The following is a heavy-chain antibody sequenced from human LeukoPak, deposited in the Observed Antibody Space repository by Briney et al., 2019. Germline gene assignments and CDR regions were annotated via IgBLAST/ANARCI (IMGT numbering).Heavy chain of an antibody. CDR3: ARDLGPNLYYYDNSGYFDY. CDR2: ISSSSSTI. D-gene: IGHD3-22*01. Sequence: GGSLRLSCAASGFTFSTYNMNWVRQAPGKGLEWVSYISSSSSTIYYADSVKGRFTVSRDNAKNSLYLQMNSLRDEDTAVYYCARDLGPNLYYYDNSGYFDYWGQGTLVTVPS. J-gene: IGHJ4*02. V-gene: IGHV3-48*02. CDR1: GFTFSTYN.